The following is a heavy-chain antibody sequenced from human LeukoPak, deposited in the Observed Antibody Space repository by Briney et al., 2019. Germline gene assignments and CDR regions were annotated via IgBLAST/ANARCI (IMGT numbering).Heavy chain of an antibody. Sequence: SETLSLTCAVSGGSISSSNWWSWVRQPPGKGLEWIGEIYHSGSTNYNPSLKSRVTISVDKSKNQFSLKLSSVTAADTAVYYCARPRLLDLAVAESGDWYFDLWGRGTLVTVSS. J-gene: IGHJ2*01. D-gene: IGHD6-19*01. CDR1: GGSISSSNW. CDR2: IYHSGST. CDR3: ARPRLLDLAVAESGDWYFDL. V-gene: IGHV4-4*02.